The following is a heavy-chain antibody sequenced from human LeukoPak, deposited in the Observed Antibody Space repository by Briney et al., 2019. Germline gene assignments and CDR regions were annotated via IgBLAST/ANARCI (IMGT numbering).Heavy chain of an antibody. CDR2: IYPGDSDT. Sequence: GESLKISCKGSGYSFTSYWIGWVRPMPGKGLEWMGIIYPGDSDTRYSPSFQGQVTISADKSISTAYLQWSSLKASDTAMYYCAGTGDFGGNVRAFDIWGQGTMVTVSS. CDR3: AGTGDFGGNVRAFDI. D-gene: IGHD4-23*01. J-gene: IGHJ3*02. CDR1: GYSFTSYW. V-gene: IGHV5-51*01.